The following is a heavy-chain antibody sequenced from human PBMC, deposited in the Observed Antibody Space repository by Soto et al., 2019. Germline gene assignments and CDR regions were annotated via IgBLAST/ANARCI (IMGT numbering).Heavy chain of an antibody. CDR3: ARGSSSYGLDY. J-gene: IGHJ4*02. CDR2: ISWNSGSI. D-gene: IGHD6-6*01. Sequence: GGSLRLSCAASGFTFDDYAMHWVRQAPGKGLEWVSGISWNSGSIGYADSVKGRFTISRDNAKNSLYLQMNSLRAEDTALYYCARGSSSYGLDYWGQGTLVTVSS. V-gene: IGHV3-9*01. CDR1: GFTFDDYA.